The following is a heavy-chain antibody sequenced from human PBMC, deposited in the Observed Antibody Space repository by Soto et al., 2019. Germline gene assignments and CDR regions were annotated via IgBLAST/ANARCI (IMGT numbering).Heavy chain of an antibody. J-gene: IGHJ3*01. CDR1: GFTFSHYA. CDR2: IFGSGAPT. CDR3: TREASSWDFAFDL. D-gene: IGHD1-26*01. Sequence: EVQLLESGGGLVQPGGSLRLSCAASGFTFSHYAMSWVRQAPGKGLQWVSTIFGSGAPTHYADSVKGRFGISRDNSNNMLFLEMNSLKDDDTAVYYCTREASSWDFAFDLWGQGTRVAVSS. V-gene: IGHV3-23*01.